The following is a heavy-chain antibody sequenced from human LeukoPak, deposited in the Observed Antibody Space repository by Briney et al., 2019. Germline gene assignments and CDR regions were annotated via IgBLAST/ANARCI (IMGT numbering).Heavy chain of an antibody. Sequence: SETLSLTCAVYGGSFSGYYWSWIRQPPGKGLEWIGEINHSGSTNYNPSLKSRVTISVDTSKNQFSLKLSSVTAADTAVYYCARAGGITMVRGVIFDWGQGTLVTVSS. CDR2: INHSGST. J-gene: IGHJ4*02. V-gene: IGHV4-34*01. CDR1: GGSFSGYY. D-gene: IGHD3-10*01. CDR3: ARAGGITMVRGVIFD.